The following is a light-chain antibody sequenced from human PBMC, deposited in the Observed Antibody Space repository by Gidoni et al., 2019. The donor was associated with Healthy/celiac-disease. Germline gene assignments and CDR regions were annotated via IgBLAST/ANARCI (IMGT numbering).Light chain of an antibody. V-gene: IGLV2-14*01. CDR1: SSDVGGYNY. J-gene: IGLJ1*01. CDR3: SSYTSSSTPLSV. CDR2: EVS. Sequence: QSALTQPASVSGSPGQSITISCTGTSSDVGGYNYVSWYQQHPGKAPKLMIYEVSNRPSGVSNRFSGSKSGNTASLTISGLQAEDEADYYCSSYTSSSTPLSVFGTGTKVTVL.